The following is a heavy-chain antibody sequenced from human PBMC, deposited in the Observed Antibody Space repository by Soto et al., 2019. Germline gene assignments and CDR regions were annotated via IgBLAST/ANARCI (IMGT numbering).Heavy chain of an antibody. V-gene: IGHV3-66*01. CDR2: IYSGGST. D-gene: IGHD3-22*01. Sequence: EVQLVESGGGLVQPGGSLRLSCAASGFTVSSNYMSWVRQATGKGLEWVSVIYSGGSTYYADSVKGRFTISRDNSKNTLYLQMNSLRAEDTAVYCCARDRTYYYDSSGYRSYWYFDLWGRGTLVTVSS. J-gene: IGHJ2*01. CDR3: ARDRTYYYDSSGYRSYWYFDL. CDR1: GFTVSSNY.